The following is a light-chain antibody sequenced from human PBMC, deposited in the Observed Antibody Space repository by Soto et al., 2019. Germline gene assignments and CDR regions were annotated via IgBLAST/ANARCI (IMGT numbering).Light chain of an antibody. CDR1: SSNIGSNY. J-gene: IGLJ3*02. CDR2: GNN. Sequence: QSVLTQPPSASGTPGQRVTISCSGSSSNIGSNYVYWFQQLSGTAPKLLIYGNNQRPSGVPDRFSGSKSGTSASLAISGLRSEDEADYYCAAWDDSLSGWVFGGGTNSPS. V-gene: IGLV1-47*01. CDR3: AAWDDSLSGWV.